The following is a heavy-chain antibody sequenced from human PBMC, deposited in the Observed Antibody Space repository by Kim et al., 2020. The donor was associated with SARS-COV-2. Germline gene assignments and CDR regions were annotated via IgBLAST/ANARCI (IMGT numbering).Heavy chain of an antibody. CDR2: ISSSSSTI. Sequence: GGSLRLSCAASGFTFSSYSMNWVRQAPGKGLEWVSYISSSSSTIYYADSVKGRFTISRDNAKNSLYLQMNSLRDEDTAVYYCARGSTQHDSSSWYIYYYYGMDVWGQGTTVTVSS. D-gene: IGHD6-13*01. J-gene: IGHJ6*02. V-gene: IGHV3-48*02. CDR3: ARGSTQHDSSSWYIYYYYGMDV. CDR1: GFTFSSYS.